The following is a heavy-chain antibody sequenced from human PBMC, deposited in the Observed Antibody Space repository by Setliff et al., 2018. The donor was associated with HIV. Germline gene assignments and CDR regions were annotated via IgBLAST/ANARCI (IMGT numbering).Heavy chain of an antibody. D-gene: IGHD6-25*01. J-gene: IGHJ4*02. V-gene: IGHV3-23*01. CDR3: AKDGQRVGYGSDFDY. CDR2: ISNTGGTI. Sequence: GGSLRLSCTASGFTFSRHAVGWVRQAPGKGLRWVSVISNTGGTIYYADSVRGRFTLSRDTSKNTLYLQMNSLRAEDTAVYYCAKDGQRVGYGSDFDYWGQGTLVTVSS. CDR1: GFTFSRHA.